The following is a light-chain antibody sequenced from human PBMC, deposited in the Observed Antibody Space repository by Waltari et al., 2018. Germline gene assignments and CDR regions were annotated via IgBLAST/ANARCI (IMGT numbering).Light chain of an antibody. CDR3: QQRTKWVT. CDR2: DAS. V-gene: IGKV3-11*01. CDR1: QNINIY. Sequence: DIVLTQSPATLSLSPGERATLSCRASQNINIYLAWYQQKPGQAPRLLIFDASNRATGVPARFSGSGSGTDFTLTIGSLEPEDFAVYYCQQRTKWVTFGGGTTLDIK. J-gene: IGKJ4*01.